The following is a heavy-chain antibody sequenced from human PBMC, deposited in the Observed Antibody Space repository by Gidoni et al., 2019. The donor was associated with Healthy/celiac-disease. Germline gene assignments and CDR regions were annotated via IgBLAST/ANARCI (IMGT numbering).Heavy chain of an antibody. Sequence: QVQLVQSGAEVKKPGASVKVSCKASGYPFTSYDINWVRQATGQGLEWMGWMNPNSGNTGYAQKFQGRVTMTRNTSISTAYMELSSLRSEDTAVYYCARTRVVPAALGGWFDPWGQGTLVTVSS. V-gene: IGHV1-8*01. CDR1: GYPFTSYD. D-gene: IGHD2-2*01. J-gene: IGHJ5*02. CDR2: MNPNSGNT. CDR3: ARTRVVPAALGGWFDP.